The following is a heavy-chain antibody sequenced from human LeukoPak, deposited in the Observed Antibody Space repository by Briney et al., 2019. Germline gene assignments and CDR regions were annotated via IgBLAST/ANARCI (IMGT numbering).Heavy chain of an antibody. CDR3: ARDYYYGSGSVDY. V-gene: IGHV1-2*02. CDR2: INPNSGGT. D-gene: IGHD3-10*01. CDR1: GYTFTGYY. J-gene: IGHJ4*02. Sequence: ASVKVSCKASGYTFTGYYMRWVRQAPGQGLEWMGWINPNSGGTNYAQKFQGRVTMTRDTSISTAYMELSRLRSDDTAVYYCARDYYYGSGSVDYWGQGTLVTVSS.